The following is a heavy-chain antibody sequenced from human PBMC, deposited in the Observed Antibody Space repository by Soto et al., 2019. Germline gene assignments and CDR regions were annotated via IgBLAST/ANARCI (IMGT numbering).Heavy chain of an antibody. V-gene: IGHV3-7*01. Sequence: PGGSLRLSCAASGFTFSSYWMSWVRQAPGKGLEWVANIKQDGSEKYYVDSVKGRFTISRDNAKNSLYLQMNSLRAEDTAVYYCARAIASDSHDYGDTNPTVGYWYFDLWGRGTLVTVSS. CDR3: ARAIASDSHDYGDTNPTVGYWYFDL. CDR2: IKQDGSEK. D-gene: IGHD4-17*01. J-gene: IGHJ2*01. CDR1: GFTFSSYW.